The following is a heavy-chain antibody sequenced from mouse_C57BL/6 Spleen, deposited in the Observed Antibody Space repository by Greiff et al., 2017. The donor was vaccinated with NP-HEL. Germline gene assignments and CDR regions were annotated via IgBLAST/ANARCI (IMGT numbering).Heavy chain of an antibody. V-gene: IGHV5-9*01. Sequence: EVMLVESGGGLVKPGGSLKLSCAASGFTFSSYTMSWVRQTPEKRLEWVATISAGGGNTNYPDSVKGRSTISRDNAKNTLYLQLSSLRSEDTDLYYFARNCDRATLYYFDYWGQGTTLTVSS. CDR3: ARNCDRATLYYFDY. CDR1: GFTFSSYT. J-gene: IGHJ2*01. D-gene: IGHD3-1*01. CDR2: ISAGGGNT.